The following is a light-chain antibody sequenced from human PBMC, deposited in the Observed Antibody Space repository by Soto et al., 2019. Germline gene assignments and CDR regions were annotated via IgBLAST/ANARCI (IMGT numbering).Light chain of an antibody. J-gene: IGKJ4*01. CDR1: QNIFNF. CDR2: DAS. V-gene: IGKV1-33*01. CDR3: QQYEILPLT. Sequence: DIQMTQSTSSLAAYVGDRVTITCQASQNIFNFLNWYQQKPGKAPKLLIYDASNLETGVPSRFSGSGSGTDFTFTITSLQPEDIATYYCQQYEILPLTFGGGTKVEIK.